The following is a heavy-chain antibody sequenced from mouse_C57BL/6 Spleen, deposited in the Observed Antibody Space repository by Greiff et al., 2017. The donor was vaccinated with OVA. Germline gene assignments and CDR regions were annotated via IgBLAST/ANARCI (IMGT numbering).Heavy chain of an antibody. J-gene: IGHJ4*01. V-gene: IGHV1-52*01. CDR2: IDPSDSET. CDR1: GYTFTSYW. CDR3: ARSSNYLYAMDY. D-gene: IGHD2-5*01. Sequence: QVQLQQPGAELVRPGSSVKLSCKASGYTFTSYWMHWVKQRPIQGLEWIGNIDPSDSETHYNQKFKDKATLTVDKSSSTAYMQLSSLTSEDSAVYYCARSSNYLYAMDYWGQGTSVTVSS.